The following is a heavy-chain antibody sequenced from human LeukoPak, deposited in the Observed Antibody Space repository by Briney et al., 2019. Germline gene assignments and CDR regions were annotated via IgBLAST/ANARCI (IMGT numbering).Heavy chain of an antibody. V-gene: IGHV3-7*01. Sequence: PGGSLRLPCAASGFPFSSHSMSWVRQPPGKRLGWVANVREDGSEINYADSVKGRFTISRGNARNSLYLQMNILRAEDTAIYFCARLLHCERSVYRPVDFWGQGTLVSVSS. CDR2: VREDGSEI. CDR1: GFPFSSHS. J-gene: IGHJ4*02. D-gene: IGHD3-22*01. CDR3: ARLLHCERSVYRPVDF.